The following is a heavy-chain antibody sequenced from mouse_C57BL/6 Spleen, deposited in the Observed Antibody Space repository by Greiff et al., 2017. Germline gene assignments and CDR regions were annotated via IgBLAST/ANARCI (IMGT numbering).Heavy chain of an antibody. Sequence: QVQLQQPGAELVKPGASVKMSCKASGYTFTSYWITWVKQRPGQGLEWIGDIYPGSGSTNYNEKFKSKATLTVDTSSSTAYMQLSGLTSEDSAVYYCARRAMVTRYFDYWGQGTTLTVSS. CDR1: GYTFTSYW. CDR2: IYPGSGST. V-gene: IGHV1-55*01. D-gene: IGHD2-2*01. J-gene: IGHJ2*01. CDR3: ARRAMVTRYFDY.